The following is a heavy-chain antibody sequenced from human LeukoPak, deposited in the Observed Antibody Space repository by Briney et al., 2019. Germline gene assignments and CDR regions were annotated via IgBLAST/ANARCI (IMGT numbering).Heavy chain of an antibody. D-gene: IGHD4-17*01. CDR1: GGSISSYY. CDR2: IYTSGST. V-gene: IGHV4-4*08. J-gene: IGHJ6*03. CDR3: AREVDDYGDYVDRFYYYYYMDV. Sequence: SETLSLTCTVSGGSISSYYWSWIRQPPGKGLEWIGYIYTSGSTNYNPSLKSRVTMSVDTSKNQFSLKLSSVTAADTAVYYCAREVDDYGDYVDRFYYYYYMDVWGKGTTVTISS.